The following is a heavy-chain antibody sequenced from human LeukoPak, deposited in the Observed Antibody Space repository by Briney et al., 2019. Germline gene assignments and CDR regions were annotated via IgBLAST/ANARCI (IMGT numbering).Heavy chain of an antibody. CDR1: GGSISSSSYY. J-gene: IGHJ1*01. V-gene: IGHV4-39*07. CDR2: IYYSGST. CDR3: ARDYRLTQIQY. Sequence: SETLSLTCTVSGGSISSSSYYWGWIRQPPGKGLEWIGSIYYSGSTYYNPSLKSRVTISVDTSKNQFSLRLSSVTAADTAVYCCARDYRLTQIQYWGQGTLVTVSS. D-gene: IGHD1-26*01.